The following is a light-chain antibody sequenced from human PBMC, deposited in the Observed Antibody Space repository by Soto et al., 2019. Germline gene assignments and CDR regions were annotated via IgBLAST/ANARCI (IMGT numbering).Light chain of an antibody. J-gene: IGLJ1*01. CDR2: DVT. Sequence: PPPPLSGSPGQSVTLSLPGTHSDVGAYNYVSWYQQHPGKAPSLMIYDVTNRPSGVSNRFSGSKSGNTASLTISGLQAEDEADYYCSSYTRTSTYVFGAGTKVTVL. CDR1: HSDVGAYNY. V-gene: IGLV2-14*01. CDR3: SSYTRTSTYV.